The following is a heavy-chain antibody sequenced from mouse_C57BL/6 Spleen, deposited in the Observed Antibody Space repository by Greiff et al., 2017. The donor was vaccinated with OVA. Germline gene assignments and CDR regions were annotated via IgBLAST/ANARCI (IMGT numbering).Heavy chain of an antibody. Sequence: EVMLVESGGGLVKPGGSLKLSCAASGFTFSDYGMHWVRQAPEKGLEWVAYISSGSSTIYYADTVKGRFTISRDNAKNTLFLQMTSLRSEDTAMYYCARLYYYGSSYVGYFDVWGTGTTVTVSS. V-gene: IGHV5-17*01. D-gene: IGHD1-1*01. J-gene: IGHJ1*03. CDR2: ISSGSSTI. CDR3: ARLYYYGSSYVGYFDV. CDR1: GFTFSDYG.